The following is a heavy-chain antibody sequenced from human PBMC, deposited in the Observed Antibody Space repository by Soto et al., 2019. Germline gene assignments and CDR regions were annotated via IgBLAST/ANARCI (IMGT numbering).Heavy chain of an antibody. CDR3: TRHLNAPVGYCSGGSCYHLGDY. V-gene: IGHV3-73*01. D-gene: IGHD2-15*01. Sequence: GGSLRLSCAASGFTFSGSAMHWVRQASGKGLEWVGRIRSKANSYATAYAASVKGRFTISRDDSKNTAYLQMNSLKTEDTAVYYCTRHLNAPVGYCSGGSCYHLGDYWGQGTLVTVSS. CDR1: GFTFSGSA. J-gene: IGHJ4*02. CDR2: IRSKANSYAT.